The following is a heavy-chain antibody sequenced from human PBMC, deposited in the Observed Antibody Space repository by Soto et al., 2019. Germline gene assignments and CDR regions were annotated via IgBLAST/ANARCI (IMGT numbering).Heavy chain of an antibody. Sequence: PGGSLRLSCAASGFTFSSYWMHWVRQAPGKGLVWVSRINSDGSSTSYADSVKGRFTISRDNAKNTLYLQMNSLRAEDTAVYYCARRFTFIVGATTFHYYYYGMDVWGQGTTVTVSS. CDR3: ARRFTFIVGATTFHYYYYGMDV. J-gene: IGHJ6*02. CDR2: INSDGSST. CDR1: GFTFSSYW. V-gene: IGHV3-74*01. D-gene: IGHD1-26*01.